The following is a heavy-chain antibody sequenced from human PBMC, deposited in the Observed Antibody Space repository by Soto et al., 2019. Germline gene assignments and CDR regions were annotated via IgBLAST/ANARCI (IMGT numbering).Heavy chain of an antibody. CDR1: GGSISSYY. J-gene: IGHJ4*02. Sequence: SETLSLTCTVSGGSISSYYWSWIRQPPGKGLEWIGYIYYSGSTNYNPSLKSRVTISVDTSKNQFSLKLSSVTAADTAVYYCARLSREGREFDYWGQGTLVTVSS. D-gene: IGHD1-26*01. CDR2: IYYSGST. CDR3: ARLSREGREFDY. V-gene: IGHV4-59*08.